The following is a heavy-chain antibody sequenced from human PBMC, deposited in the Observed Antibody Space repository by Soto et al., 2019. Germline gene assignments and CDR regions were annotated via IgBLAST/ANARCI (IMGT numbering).Heavy chain of an antibody. V-gene: IGHV3-48*04. CDR3: AHRVPYNSYWDVGWFDP. D-gene: IGHD1-20*01. Sequence: PGGSLRLSCAASGFTFSTYSMNWVRQAPGKGLEWVSYISSTGNTIYNPSLKERLTITKDTSKNQVVLTMTYMEPVDTATYYCAHRVPYNSYWDVGWFDPWGQGTLVTVSS. CDR2: ISSTGNTI. J-gene: IGHJ5*02. CDR1: GFTFSTYS.